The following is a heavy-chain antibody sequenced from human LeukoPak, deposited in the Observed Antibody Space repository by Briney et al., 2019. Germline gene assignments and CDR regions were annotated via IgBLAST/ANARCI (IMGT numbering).Heavy chain of an antibody. CDR1: GFTFSSYW. V-gene: IGHV3-7*01. CDR3: ARGGRRYYDPFDY. Sequence: GGSLRLSCAASGFTFSSYWMSWVRQAPGKGLEWVANIKQDASEKYYVDSVKGRFTISRDNAKNSLYLQMNSLRAEDTAVYYCARGGRRYYDPFDYWGQGTLVTVSS. J-gene: IGHJ4*02. CDR2: IKQDASEK. D-gene: IGHD3-22*01.